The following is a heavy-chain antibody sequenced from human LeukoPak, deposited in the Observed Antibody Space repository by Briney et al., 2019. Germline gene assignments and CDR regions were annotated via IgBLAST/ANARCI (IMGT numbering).Heavy chain of an antibody. D-gene: IGHD2-2*02. V-gene: IGHV4-61*02. CDR2: IYTSGST. CDR1: GGSISSGSYY. Sequence: SETLSLTCTVSGGSISSGSYYWSWIRQPAGKGLEWIGRIYTSGSTNYNPSLKSRVTISVDTSKNQFSLKLSSVTVADTAVYYCARGRWYCSSTSCYTHWFDPWGQGTLVTVSS. CDR3: ARGRWYCSSTSCYTHWFDP. J-gene: IGHJ5*02.